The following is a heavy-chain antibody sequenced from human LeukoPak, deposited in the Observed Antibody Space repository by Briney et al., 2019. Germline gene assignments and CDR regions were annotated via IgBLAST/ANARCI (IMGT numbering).Heavy chain of an antibody. CDR3: TRGNSGFSYYSAMDV. D-gene: IGHD3-10*01. CDR2: IYSGGST. V-gene: IGHV3-53*01. Sequence: GGSLRLSCAASGFTVSSNYMSWVRQAPGKGLEWVSVIYSGGSTYYADSVKGRFTISRENAKNTVYLQMNSLSGDDTAVYYCTRGNSGFSYYSAMDVWGQGTTVTVSS. J-gene: IGHJ6*02. CDR1: GFTVSSNY.